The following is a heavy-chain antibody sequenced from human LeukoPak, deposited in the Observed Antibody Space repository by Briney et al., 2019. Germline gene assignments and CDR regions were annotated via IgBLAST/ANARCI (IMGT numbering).Heavy chain of an antibody. CDR1: GFTFSSYS. V-gene: IGHV3-21*01. CDR3: ARSYYDILTGYQTALDY. Sequence: GGSPRLSCAASGFTFSSYSMNWVRQAPGKGLEWVSSISSSSSYIYYADSVKGRFTISRDNAKNSLYLQMNSLRAEDTAVYYCARSYYDILTGYQTALDYWGQGTLVTVSS. J-gene: IGHJ4*02. CDR2: ISSSSSYI. D-gene: IGHD3-9*01.